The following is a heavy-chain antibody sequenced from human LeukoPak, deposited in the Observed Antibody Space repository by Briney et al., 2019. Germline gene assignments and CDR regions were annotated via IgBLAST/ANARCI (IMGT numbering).Heavy chain of an antibody. CDR3: AREEARRGSYLFDY. Sequence: PSETLSLTCTVSGGSISSYYWSWNRQPAGKGLEWIGRIYTSGSTNCNPSLKSRVTMSVDTSKNQFSLKLSSVTAADTAVYYCAREEARRGSYLFDYWGQGTLVTVSS. CDR2: IYTSGST. CDR1: GGSISSYY. D-gene: IGHD1-26*01. V-gene: IGHV4-4*07. J-gene: IGHJ4*02.